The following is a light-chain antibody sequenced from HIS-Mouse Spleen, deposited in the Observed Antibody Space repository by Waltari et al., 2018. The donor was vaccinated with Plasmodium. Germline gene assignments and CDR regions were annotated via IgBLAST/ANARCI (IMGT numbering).Light chain of an antibody. V-gene: IGLV2-11*01. J-gene: IGLJ1*01. CDR2: DVS. CDR3: CSYAGSYTYV. CDR1: SRDLGGYNS. Sequence: QSALTQPRPVSGSPGQSVTIPCTGTSRDLGGYNSVSWYQQHPAKAPQLMIYDVSKRPSGVPDRFSGSKSGNTASLTISGLQAEDEADYYCCSYAGSYTYVFGTGTKVTVL.